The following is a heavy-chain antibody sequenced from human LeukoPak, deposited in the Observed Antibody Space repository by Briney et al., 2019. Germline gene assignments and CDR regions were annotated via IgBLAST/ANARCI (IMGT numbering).Heavy chain of an antibody. Sequence: GGSLRLSCAASGFTFSSYAMYWVRQAPGKGLEWVAVISYDGRNKYYTDSVKGRFTISRDNSKNTLYLQMNSLRAEDTAIYYCTRVGYIDEGIDYWGQGTLVTVSS. CDR1: GFTFSSYA. CDR3: TRVGYIDEGIDY. CDR2: ISYDGRNK. V-gene: IGHV3-30*04. J-gene: IGHJ4*02. D-gene: IGHD5-24*01.